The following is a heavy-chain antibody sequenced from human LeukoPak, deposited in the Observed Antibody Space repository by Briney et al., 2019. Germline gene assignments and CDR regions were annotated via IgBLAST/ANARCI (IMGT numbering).Heavy chain of an antibody. D-gene: IGHD1-26*01. CDR1: GYSFTSYW. V-gene: IGHV5-51*01. CDR2: IYPGDSDT. CDR3: AKETDGGSYGDDASDI. Sequence: GESLKISCKGSGYSFTSYWIGWVRQMPGKGLEWMGIIYPGDSDTRYSPSFQGQVTISADKSISTAYLQWSSLKASDTAMYYCAKETDGGSYGDDASDIWGQGTMVTVSS. J-gene: IGHJ3*02.